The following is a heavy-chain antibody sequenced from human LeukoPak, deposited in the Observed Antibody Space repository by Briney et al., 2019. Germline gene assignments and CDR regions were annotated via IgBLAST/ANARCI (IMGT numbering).Heavy chain of an antibody. D-gene: IGHD1-26*01. J-gene: IGHJ4*02. CDR2: ISVYNGNT. CDR3: ARDESSGSYYFDY. CDR1: GYTFSSYG. Sequence: ASVNVSCKASGYTFSSYGISWVRQAPGQGLEWMGWISVYNGNTNSAQKIQGRVTMTTDTSTSTAYMELRSLRSDDTAVYYCARDESSGSYYFDYWGQGTLVTVSS. V-gene: IGHV1-18*01.